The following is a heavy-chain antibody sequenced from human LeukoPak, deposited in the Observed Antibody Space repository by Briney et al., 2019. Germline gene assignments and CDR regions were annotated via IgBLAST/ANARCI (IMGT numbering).Heavy chain of an antibody. CDR2: INHSGST. CDR1: GGSISSSSYY. D-gene: IGHD1-26*01. Sequence: SQTLSLTCTVSGGSISSSSYYWSWIRQPAGKGLEWIGEINHSGSTNYNPSLKSRVTISVDTSKNQFSLKLSSVTAADTAVYYCARGLVGATYDAFDIWGQGTMVTVSS. V-gene: IGHV4-61*09. J-gene: IGHJ3*02. CDR3: ARGLVGATYDAFDI.